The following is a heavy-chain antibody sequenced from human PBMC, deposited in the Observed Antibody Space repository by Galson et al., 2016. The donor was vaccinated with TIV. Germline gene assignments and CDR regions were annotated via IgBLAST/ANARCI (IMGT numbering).Heavy chain of an antibody. CDR1: GFTFSNYG. D-gene: IGHD6-19*01. Sequence: SLRLSCAASGFTFSNYGMHWVRQAPGQGLEWVAVLSYDERDKKYADPVKGRFTISRDTSKNTLYLQMHSLKPDDTAVNYCAKQWLKRYYGMDVWGPGTTVT. V-gene: IGHV3-30*18. CDR3: AKQWLKRYYGMDV. J-gene: IGHJ6*02. CDR2: LSYDERDK.